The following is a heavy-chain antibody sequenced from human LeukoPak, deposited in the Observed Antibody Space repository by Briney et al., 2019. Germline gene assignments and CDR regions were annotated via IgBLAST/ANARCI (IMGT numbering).Heavy chain of an antibody. J-gene: IGHJ6*03. Sequence: GGSLRLSCAASGFTFSSYWTSWVRQAPGKGLEWVANIKQDGSEKYYVDSVKGRFTISRDNAKNSLYLQMNSLRAEDTAVYYCARKSRGYSSSTLTHYYYYYYMDVWGKGTTVTVSS. CDR1: GFTFSSYW. D-gene: IGHD6-6*01. CDR3: ARKSRGYSSSTLTHYYYYYYMDV. V-gene: IGHV3-7*01. CDR2: IKQDGSEK.